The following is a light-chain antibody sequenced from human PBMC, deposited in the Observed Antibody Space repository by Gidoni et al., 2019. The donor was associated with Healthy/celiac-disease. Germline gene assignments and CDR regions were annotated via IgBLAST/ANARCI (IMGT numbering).Light chain of an antibody. Sequence: DIQMTQSPSSLSASVGDRVTITCQASQDISNYLNWYQQKPGKAPKLLIYDASNLETGVPSRFSGSGSGTDFTFTISSLQPEDIATYYCQQYDNLPRRTFXGXTKVXIK. CDR2: DAS. J-gene: IGKJ4*01. CDR1: QDISNY. V-gene: IGKV1-33*01. CDR3: QQYDNLPRRT.